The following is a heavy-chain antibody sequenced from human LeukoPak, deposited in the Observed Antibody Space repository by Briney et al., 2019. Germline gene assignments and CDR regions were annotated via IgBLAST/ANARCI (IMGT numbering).Heavy chain of an antibody. CDR2: VSAYNGNT. CDR3: ARTDYYGSGKLRNYYYYYMDV. D-gene: IGHD3-10*01. Sequence: ASVKVSCKASGYTFTSYGISWVRQAPGQGLEWMGWVSAYNGNTNYAQKLQGRVTMTTDTSTSTAYMELRSLRSDDTAVYYCARTDYYGSGKLRNYYYYYMDVWGKGTTVTISS. CDR1: GYTFTSYG. V-gene: IGHV1-18*01. J-gene: IGHJ6*03.